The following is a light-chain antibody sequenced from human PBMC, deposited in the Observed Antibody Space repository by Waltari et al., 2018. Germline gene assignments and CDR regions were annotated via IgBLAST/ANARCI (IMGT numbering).Light chain of an antibody. CDR3: CSYAGSSRGV. CDR2: DVT. J-gene: IGLJ1*01. V-gene: IGLV2-23*02. CDR1: SSAVGSYTT. Sequence: QSALTQPASVSGSPGQSITISCTGTSSAVGSYTTVSWYQQYPGKVPKLLIYDVTKRPSGVSNRFSGFKSGNTASLTISGLQAEDEADYYCCSYAGSSRGVFGTGTKVTV.